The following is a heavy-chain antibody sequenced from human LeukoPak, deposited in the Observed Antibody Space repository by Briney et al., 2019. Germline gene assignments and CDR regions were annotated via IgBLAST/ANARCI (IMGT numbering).Heavy chain of an antibody. V-gene: IGHV4-4*07. CDR3: ARVNHGSGSSTAFDI. CDR2: VYTSGST. J-gene: IGHJ3*02. Sequence: PSETLSLTCTVSGGSISSYYWSWIRQPAGKGLEWIGRVYTSGSTNYNPSLKSRVTMSVDTSENQFSLKLSSVTAADTAVYYCARVNHGSGSSTAFDIWGQGTMVTVSS. D-gene: IGHD3-10*01. CDR1: GGSISSYY.